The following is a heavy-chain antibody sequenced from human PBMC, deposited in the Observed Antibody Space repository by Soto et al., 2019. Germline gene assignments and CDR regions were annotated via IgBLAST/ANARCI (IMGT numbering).Heavy chain of an antibody. CDR3: ARKILGSTSRPDYWYFDL. J-gene: IGHJ2*01. Sequence: EVQLSQSGGGLVQPGGSLRLSCAGSGFTFINYAMNWVRQAPGKGLEWVSSISGGGDATFIANSVRGRFTISRDNSDNTVTLQMNSLGVDDTAVYYCARKILGSTSRPDYWYFDLWGRGTRVTVSS. D-gene: IGHD7-27*01. CDR1: GFTFINYA. V-gene: IGHV3-23*01. CDR2: ISGGGDAT.